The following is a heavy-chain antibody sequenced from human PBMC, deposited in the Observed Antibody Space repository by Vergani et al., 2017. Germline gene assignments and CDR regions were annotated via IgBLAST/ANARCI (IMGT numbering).Heavy chain of an antibody. CDR3: ARVVPDYDFWSGYHYYMDV. CDR2: IIPIFGTA. J-gene: IGHJ6*03. Sequence: QVQLVQSGAEVKKPGSSVKVSCKASGGTFSSYAISWVRQAPGQGLEWMGGIIPIFGTANYAQKFQGRVTMTADESTSTAYMELSSLRSEDTAVYYCARVVPDYDFWSGYHYYMDVWGKGTTVTVSS. D-gene: IGHD3-3*01. CDR1: GGTFSSYA. V-gene: IGHV1-69*01.